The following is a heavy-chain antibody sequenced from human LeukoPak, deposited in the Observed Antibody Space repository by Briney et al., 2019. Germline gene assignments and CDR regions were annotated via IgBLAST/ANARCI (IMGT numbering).Heavy chain of an antibody. D-gene: IGHD2-8*01. CDR1: GFSFRNSW. CDR3: ARGVNRAYDI. V-gene: IGHV3-7*01. Sequence: GESLRLSCAASGFSFRNSWMAWVRQAPGKGLEWVALTNEDESAKYYVDSVKRRVTISRDNAKNSLFLQMNSLRDEDTAMYYCARGVNRAYDIWGHGTMVTVSS. J-gene: IGHJ3*02. CDR2: TNEDESAK.